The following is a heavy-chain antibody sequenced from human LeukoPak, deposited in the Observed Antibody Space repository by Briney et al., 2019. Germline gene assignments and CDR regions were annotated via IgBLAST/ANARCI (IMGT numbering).Heavy chain of an antibody. D-gene: IGHD3-22*01. V-gene: IGHV4-59*01. Sequence: SETLSLTCTVSSGSISSYYWSWIRQPPGKGLEWIGYIYYSGSTNYNPSLKSRVTISVDTSKNQFSLKLSSVTAADTAVYYCARDRTYYYDSSGLDYWGQGTLVTVSS. CDR1: SGSISSYY. CDR3: ARDRTYYYDSSGLDY. CDR2: IYYSGST. J-gene: IGHJ4*02.